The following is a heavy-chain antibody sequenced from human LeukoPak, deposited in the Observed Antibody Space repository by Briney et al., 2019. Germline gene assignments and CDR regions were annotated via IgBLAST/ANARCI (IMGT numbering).Heavy chain of an antibody. Sequence: PGGSLRLSCAASGFTVSSNYMSWVRQAPGKGLEWVSVIFSGGTTYYADSVKGRFTISRYNSKNTLYLQMNSLRAEDTAVYYCAREGNYYDMDVWGQGTTVTVSS. J-gene: IGHJ6*02. CDR3: AREGNYYDMDV. V-gene: IGHV3-53*01. CDR2: IFSGGTT. CDR1: GFTVSSNY.